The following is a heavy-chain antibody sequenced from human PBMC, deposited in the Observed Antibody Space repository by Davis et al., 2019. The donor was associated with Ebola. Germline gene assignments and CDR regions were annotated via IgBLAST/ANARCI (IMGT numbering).Heavy chain of an antibody. J-gene: IGHJ5*02. Sequence: ASVKVSCKASGGTFINFGFAWVRQAPGKGLEWMGGFDPEDGETIYAQKFQGRVTMTEDTSTDTAYMELSSLRSEDTAVYYCATVVISMIEGVSWNWFDPWGQGTLVTVSS. V-gene: IGHV1-24*01. CDR1: GGTFINFG. D-gene: IGHD3-10*01. CDR2: FDPEDGET. CDR3: ATVVISMIEGVSWNWFDP.